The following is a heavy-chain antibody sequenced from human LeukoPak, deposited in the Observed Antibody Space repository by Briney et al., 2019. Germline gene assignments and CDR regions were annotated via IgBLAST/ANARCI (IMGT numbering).Heavy chain of an antibody. CDR1: GYTFTGYY. V-gene: IGHV1-2*02. J-gene: IGHJ4*02. CDR2: INPNSGGT. D-gene: IGHD6-13*01. CDR3: ARARYSSSWYMDY. Sequence: APVKVSCKASGYTFTGYYMHWVRQAPGQGLEWMGWINPNSGGTNYAQKFQGRVTMTRDTSISTAYMELSRLRSDDTAVYYCARARYSSSWYMDYWGQGTLVTVSS.